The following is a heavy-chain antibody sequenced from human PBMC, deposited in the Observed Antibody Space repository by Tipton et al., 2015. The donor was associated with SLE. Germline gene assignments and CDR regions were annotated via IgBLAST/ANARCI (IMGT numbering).Heavy chain of an antibody. D-gene: IGHD6-13*01. Sequence: TLSLTCTVSGGSISSGDYYWSWIRQPPGKGLEWIGYIYYSGSTYYNPSLKSRVTISVDTSKNQLSLNLNSVTAADTAVYYCARERIAAAATGWFDPWGQGTLVTVSS. V-gene: IGHV4-30-4*01. CDR3: ARERIAAAATGWFDP. CDR2: IYYSGST. CDR1: GGSISSGDYY. J-gene: IGHJ5*02.